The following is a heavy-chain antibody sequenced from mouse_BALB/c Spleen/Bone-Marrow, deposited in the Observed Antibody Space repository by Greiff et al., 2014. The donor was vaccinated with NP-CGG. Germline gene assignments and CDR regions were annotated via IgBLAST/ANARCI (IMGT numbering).Heavy chain of an antibody. V-gene: IGHV1-34*01. CDR2: VYPNNGGT. CDR1: GYSFTDYY. Sequence: VQLKESGPDLVKPGASVEISCKASGYSFTDYYVHWVKQSHGKSLEWIGSVYPNNGGTDYNQKFEGKAILTVDKSSSTAFMELRSLTSEDSAVYYCARGPTTVVAYYYTLNYWGQGTSVTVSS. J-gene: IGHJ4*01. CDR3: ARGPTTVVAYYYTLNY. D-gene: IGHD1-1*01.